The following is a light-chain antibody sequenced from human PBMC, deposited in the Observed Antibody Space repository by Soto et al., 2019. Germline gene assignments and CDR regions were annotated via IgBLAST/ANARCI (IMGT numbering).Light chain of an antibody. J-gene: IGLJ1*01. Sequence: QSVLTQPPSVSGSPGQSVATSCTGTSSDVGSYNRVSWYQQPPGTAPKVMIYEVSNRPSGVPDRFSGSKSGNTASLTISGLQAEDEADYYCGSYTSSSTYVFGTGTKVTVL. CDR3: GSYTSSSTYV. CDR2: EVS. CDR1: SSDVGSYNR. V-gene: IGLV2-18*02.